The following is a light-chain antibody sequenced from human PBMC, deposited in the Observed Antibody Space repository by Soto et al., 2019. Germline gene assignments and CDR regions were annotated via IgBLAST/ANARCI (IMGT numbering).Light chain of an antibody. Sequence: EIVLTQSPGTLSLSPGESATLSCRASQSVNSRFLAWYQHKPGQAPRLLIYAASTRATGIPDRFSGSASGTDFFTLTISTLEPEDFAVYYCQRYGDSPPNTFGQGTKLDIK. CDR2: AAS. V-gene: IGKV3-20*01. CDR1: QSVNSRF. CDR3: QRYGDSPPNT. J-gene: IGKJ2*01.